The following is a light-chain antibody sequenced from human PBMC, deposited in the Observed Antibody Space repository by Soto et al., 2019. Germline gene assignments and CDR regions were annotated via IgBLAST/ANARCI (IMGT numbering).Light chain of an antibody. V-gene: IGKV3-11*01. CDR2: DAS. CDR1: QSVDSS. CDR3: QQRRA. Sequence: EVVLTQSPATLSLSPGQRATLSCRASQSVDSSLARYQQKLGQAPRLLIYDASNRATGIPARYSGSGSGTDFPHTISGLEREEFAVYYWQQRRAFGQGTKGDLK. J-gene: IGKJ2*01.